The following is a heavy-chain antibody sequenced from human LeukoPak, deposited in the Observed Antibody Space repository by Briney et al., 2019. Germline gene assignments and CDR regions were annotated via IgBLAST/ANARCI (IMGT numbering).Heavy chain of an antibody. CDR2: ISSSSSYI. Sequence: GGSLRLSCTASGFTFGDYAMSWVRQAPGKGLEWVSSISSSSSYIYYADSVKGRFTISRDNAKNSLYLQMNSLRAEDTAVYYCARAPYSYGSFDYWGQGTLVTVSS. CDR3: ARAPYSYGSFDY. J-gene: IGHJ4*02. D-gene: IGHD5-18*01. V-gene: IGHV3-21*01. CDR1: GFTFGDYA.